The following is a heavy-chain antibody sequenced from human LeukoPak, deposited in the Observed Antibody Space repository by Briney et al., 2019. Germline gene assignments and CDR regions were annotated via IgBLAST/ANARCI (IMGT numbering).Heavy chain of an antibody. D-gene: IGHD6-13*01. Sequence: GGSLRLSCAASGFTFSSYGMHWVRQAPGKGLEWVAFIRYDGSNKYYADSVKGRFTISRDNSKNTLYLQMNSLRAEDTAVYYCARGGGYSSSWYYDYWGQGTLVTVSS. CDR2: IRYDGSNK. V-gene: IGHV3-30*02. J-gene: IGHJ4*02. CDR1: GFTFSSYG. CDR3: ARGGGYSSSWYYDY.